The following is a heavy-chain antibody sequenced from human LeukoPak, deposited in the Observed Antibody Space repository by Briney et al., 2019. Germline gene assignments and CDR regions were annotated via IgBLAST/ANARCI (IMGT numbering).Heavy chain of an antibody. J-gene: IGHJ5*02. CDR2: ISAYNGNT. CDR3: ARSRGCSGGSCYLNWFDP. Sequence: ASVKVSCKASGYTFTGYYMHWVRQAPGQGLEWMGWISAYNGNTNYAQKLQGRVTMTTDTSTSTAYMELRNLRSDDTAVYYCARSRGCSGGSCYLNWFDPWGQGTLVTVSS. D-gene: IGHD2-15*01. CDR1: GYTFTGYY. V-gene: IGHV1-18*04.